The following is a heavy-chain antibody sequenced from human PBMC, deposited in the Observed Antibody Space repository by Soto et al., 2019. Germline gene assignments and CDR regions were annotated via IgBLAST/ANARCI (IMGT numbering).Heavy chain of an antibody. CDR2: IIPILGKE. Sequence: SVKVSCKASGGTLTTSTLTWVRQAPAQGLEWMGGIIPILGKESYAQKLQGRVTITADESTSTAYMELTSLKSEDTAVYYCASANRGYSYGFDSWGQGTLVTVSS. V-gene: IGHV1-69*10. J-gene: IGHJ4*02. CDR1: GGTLTTST. CDR3: ASANRGYSYGFDS. D-gene: IGHD5-18*01.